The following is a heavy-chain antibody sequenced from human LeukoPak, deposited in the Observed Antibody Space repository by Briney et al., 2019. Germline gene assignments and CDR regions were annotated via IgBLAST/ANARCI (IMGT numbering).Heavy chain of an antibody. CDR3: ARGLWFSVY. Sequence: LETLSLTCAVFGGSFSGYYWSWIRQPPGKGLDWIGEINHSGSTNYNPPPKSRVSISVDTSKTQFSLKLRSVTAADTAVYSCARGLWFSVYWGRGTLVTVSS. D-gene: IGHD3-10*01. CDR2: INHSGST. J-gene: IGHJ4*02. V-gene: IGHV4-34*01. CDR1: GGSFSGYY.